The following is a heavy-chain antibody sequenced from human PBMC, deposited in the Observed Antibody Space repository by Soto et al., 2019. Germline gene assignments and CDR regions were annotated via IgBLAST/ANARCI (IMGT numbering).Heavy chain of an antibody. Sequence: SETLSLTCTVSGGSVSSGSYQWTWIRQPPGKGLEWIGYIHVSGSTNDNPSLKGRVTMSIDTSKNQFSLRLTSMTAADTAVYYCATGRSEVVPGAMDTWGQGTLVTVSS. CDR3: ATGRSEVVPGAMDT. J-gene: IGHJ5*02. V-gene: IGHV4-61*01. CDR1: GGSVSSGSYQ. D-gene: IGHD2-2*01. CDR2: IHVSGST.